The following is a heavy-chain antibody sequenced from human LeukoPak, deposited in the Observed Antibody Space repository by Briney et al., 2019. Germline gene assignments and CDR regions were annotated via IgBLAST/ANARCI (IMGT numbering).Heavy chain of an antibody. D-gene: IGHD5-12*01. J-gene: IGHJ5*02. CDR1: GGSISSGGYY. CDR2: IYYSGST. CDR3: ARVVASRFDP. V-gene: IGHV4-31*03. Sequence: SETLSLTCTVSGGSISSGGYYWSWIRQHPGKSLEWIGYIYYSGSTYYNPSLKSRVTISVDTSKNQFSLKLSSVTAADTAVYYCARVVASRFDPWGQGTLVTVSS.